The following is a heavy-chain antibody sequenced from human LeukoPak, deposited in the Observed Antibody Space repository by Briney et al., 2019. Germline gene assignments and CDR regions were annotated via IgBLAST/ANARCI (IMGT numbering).Heavy chain of an antibody. CDR1: GGSISSYY. J-gene: IGHJ5*02. Sequence: SETLSLTCTVSGGSISSYYWSWIRQPPGKGLEWIGYIYYSGSTNYNPSLKSRVTISVDTSKNQFSLKLSSVTAADTAVYYCAKAGNRYSSCWYFRTNCFDPWGQGTLVTVSS. D-gene: IGHD6-13*01. CDR3: AKAGNRYSSCWYFRTNCFDP. CDR2: IYYSGST. V-gene: IGHV4-59*01.